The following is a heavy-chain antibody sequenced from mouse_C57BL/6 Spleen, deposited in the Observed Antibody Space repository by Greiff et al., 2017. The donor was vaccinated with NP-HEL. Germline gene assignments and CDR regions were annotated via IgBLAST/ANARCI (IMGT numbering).Heavy chain of an antibody. D-gene: IGHD4-1*01. CDR3: ATSGLGRGFAY. Sequence: EVKLQESGPELVKPGASVKMSCKASGYTFTDYNMHWVKQSHGKSLEWIGYINPNNGGTSYNQKFKGKATLTVNKSSSTAYMELRSLTSEDSAVYYCATSGLGRGFAYWGQGTLVTVSA. V-gene: IGHV1-22*01. CDR1: GYTFTDYN. J-gene: IGHJ3*01. CDR2: INPNNGGT.